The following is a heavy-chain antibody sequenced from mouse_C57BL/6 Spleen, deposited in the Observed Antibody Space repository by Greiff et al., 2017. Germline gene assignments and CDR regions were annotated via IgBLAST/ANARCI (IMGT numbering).Heavy chain of an antibody. CDR1: GFTFSSYG. V-gene: IGHV5-6*01. D-gene: IGHD1-1*01. J-gene: IGHJ2*01. Sequence: EVQLVESGGDLVKPGGSLKLSCAASGFTFSSYGMSWVRQTPDKRLEWVATISSGGSYTYYPDSVKGRFTISRDNAKNTLYLQMSSLKSEDTAMXYCARQGTTVRYFDYWGQGTTLTVSS. CDR3: ARQGTTVRYFDY. CDR2: ISSGGSYT.